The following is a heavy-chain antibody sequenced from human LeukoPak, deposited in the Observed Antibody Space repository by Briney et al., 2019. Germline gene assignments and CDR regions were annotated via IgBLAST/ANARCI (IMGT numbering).Heavy chain of an antibody. Sequence: PGGSLRLSCAASGFTFSSYGMHWVRQAPGKGLEWVAFIRYDGSNKYYADSVKGRFTISRDNSKNTLYLQMNSLRAEDTAVYYCAKKEGSIVVVPAAIAFDYWGQGTLVTVSS. CDR1: GFTFSSYG. V-gene: IGHV3-30*02. D-gene: IGHD2-2*01. CDR3: AKKEGSIVVVPAAIAFDY. J-gene: IGHJ4*02. CDR2: IRYDGSNK.